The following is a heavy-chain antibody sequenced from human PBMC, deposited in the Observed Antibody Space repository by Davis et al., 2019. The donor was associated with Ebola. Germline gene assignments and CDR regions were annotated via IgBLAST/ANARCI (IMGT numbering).Heavy chain of an antibody. D-gene: IGHD6-6*01. V-gene: IGHV1-3*01. J-gene: IGHJ6*02. CDR3: ARGSSKAYYYYSMDV. Sequence: AASVKVSCKASGYTFTSYAMHWVRQAPGQRLEWMGWINAGNGNTKYSQKFQGRVTITRDTSASTDYMELSSLRSEDTAVDYCARGSSKAYYYYSMDVWDQWTTVTVSS. CDR1: GYTFTSYA. CDR2: INAGNGNT.